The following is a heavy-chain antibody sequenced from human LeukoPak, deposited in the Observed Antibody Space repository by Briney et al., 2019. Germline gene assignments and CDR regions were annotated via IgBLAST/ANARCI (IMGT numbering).Heavy chain of an antibody. CDR2: ISYDGSNK. CDR3: AKDEGSGWPSPSDFDY. CDR1: GFTFSSYG. J-gene: IGHJ4*02. V-gene: IGHV3-30*18. Sequence: GGSLRLSCAASGFTFSSYGMHWVRQAPGKGLEWVAVISYDGSNKYYADSVKGRFTISRDNSKNTLYLQMNSLRAEDAAVYYCAKDEGSGWPSPSDFDYWGQGTLVTVSS. D-gene: IGHD6-19*01.